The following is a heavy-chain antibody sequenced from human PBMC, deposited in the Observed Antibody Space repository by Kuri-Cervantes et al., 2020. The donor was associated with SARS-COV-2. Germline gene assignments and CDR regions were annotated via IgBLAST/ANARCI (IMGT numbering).Heavy chain of an antibody. Sequence: NVSCKGSVYSFTSYWIVWLRQMPGKGLEWMGIIYPVDSDTRYSPSFQGQVTISADKSISTAYLQWSILKASDTAMYYCVRRGYSYGNQDYYYDMDVWGQGTTVTVSS. V-gene: IGHV5-51*01. CDR1: VYSFTSYW. J-gene: IGHJ6*02. CDR2: IYPVDSDT. D-gene: IGHD5-18*01. CDR3: VRRGYSYGNQDYYYDMDV.